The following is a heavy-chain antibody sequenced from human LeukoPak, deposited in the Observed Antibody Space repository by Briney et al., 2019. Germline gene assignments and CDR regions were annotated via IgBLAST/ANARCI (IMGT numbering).Heavy chain of an antibody. CDR2: ISYDGSNK. J-gene: IGHJ4*02. V-gene: IGHV3-30*18. D-gene: IGHD3-22*01. Sequence: AGGSLRLSCAASGFTFSSYGMHWVRQAPGKGLEWVAVISYDGSNKYYADSVKGRFTISRDNSKNTLYLQMNSLRAEDTAVYYCAKWGWYYDSSGYVDYWGQGTLVTVSS. CDR1: GFTFSSYG. CDR3: AKWGWYYDSSGYVDY.